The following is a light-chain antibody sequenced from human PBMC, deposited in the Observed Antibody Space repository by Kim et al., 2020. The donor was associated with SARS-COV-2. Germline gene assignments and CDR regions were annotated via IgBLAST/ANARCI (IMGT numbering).Light chain of an antibody. CDR2: KMS. Sequence: SAAIGDRVTITCRASQSVSSYLAWYQQKPGKAPKLLIYKMSILEIGVPSRFSGSGSATDFTLTISSLQPDDFATYYCQQYNYPFTFGPGTKVDIK. V-gene: IGKV1-5*03. CDR1: QSVSSY. J-gene: IGKJ3*01. CDR3: QQYNYPFT.